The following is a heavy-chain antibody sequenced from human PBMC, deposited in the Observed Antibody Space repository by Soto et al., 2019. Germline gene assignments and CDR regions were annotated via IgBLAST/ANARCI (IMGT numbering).Heavy chain of an antibody. CDR3: AIRRGNRGYNSAFAV. J-gene: IGHJ3*01. D-gene: IGHD5-12*01. CDR1: CGSVCAYR. CDR2: IYSDGSTYYRGST. Sequence: LSRSDAGPCGSVCAYRRSRFRHIPFTGLEWLSGIYSDGSTYYRGSTYYAPSLQGRFTTSRDNSKHSLFLQMSSLRAEDTAVYYCAIRRGNRGYNSAFAVLGKGSMVPVTS. V-gene: IGHV3-53*01.